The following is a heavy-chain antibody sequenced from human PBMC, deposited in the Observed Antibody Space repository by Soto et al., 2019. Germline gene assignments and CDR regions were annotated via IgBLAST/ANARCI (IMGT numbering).Heavy chain of an antibody. CDR3: ARQLGITVVRGLMDWFDP. D-gene: IGHD3-10*01. CDR1: GGSIGSGTYY. J-gene: IGHJ5*02. Sequence: SETLSLTCTVSGGSIGSGTYYRGWIRQPPGKGLEWIGSFYYSGSTYYNPSLKSRVTISVDTSKNQFSLKLSSVTAADTAVYYCARQLGITVVRGLMDWFDPWGQGTLVTVS. V-gene: IGHV4-39*01. CDR2: FYYSGST.